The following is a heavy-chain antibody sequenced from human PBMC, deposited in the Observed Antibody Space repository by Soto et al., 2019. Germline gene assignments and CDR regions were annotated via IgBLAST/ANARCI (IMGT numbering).Heavy chain of an antibody. V-gene: IGHV4-59*01. CDR3: ALGGRSDAFDI. CDR1: GGSISSYY. D-gene: IGHD3-16*01. Sequence: SETLSLTCTVSGGSISSYYWSWIRQPPGKGLEWIGYIYYSGSTNYNPSLKSRVTISVDTSKNQFSLKLSSVTAAETAVYHCALGGRSDAFDICGRLKMVPVSS. J-gene: IGHJ3*02. CDR2: IYYSGST.